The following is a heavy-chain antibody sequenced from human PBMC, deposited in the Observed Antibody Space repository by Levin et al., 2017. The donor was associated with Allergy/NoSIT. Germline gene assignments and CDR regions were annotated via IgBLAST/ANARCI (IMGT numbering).Heavy chain of an antibody. CDR3: ARRDSKSYHDY. CDR1: GFTFSSYA. Sequence: GGSLRLSCTASGFTFSSYAMRWVRQAPGKGLEWVSAISGSGGTTYYADSVKGRFTVSRDNSKNTVYLQMNSLRAEDTAVYFCARRDSKSYHDYWGQGTLVTVSS. V-gene: IGHV3-23*01. CDR2: ISGSGGTT. J-gene: IGHJ4*02. D-gene: IGHD2-2*01.